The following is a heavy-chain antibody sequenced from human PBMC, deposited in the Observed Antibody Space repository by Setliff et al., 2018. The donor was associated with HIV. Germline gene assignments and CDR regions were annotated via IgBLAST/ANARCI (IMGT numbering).Heavy chain of an antibody. CDR3: AKERTLYDAFDI. Sequence: GGSLRLSCAASGFTFNNYAMSWVRQAPGKGLEWVSAISGSGGSTYYADSVKGRFTISRDNSKNTLYLQMNSLRAEDTAVYYCAKERTLYDAFDIWGQGTMVTVSS. V-gene: IGHV3-23*01. J-gene: IGHJ3*02. CDR1: GFTFNNYA. CDR2: ISGSGGST.